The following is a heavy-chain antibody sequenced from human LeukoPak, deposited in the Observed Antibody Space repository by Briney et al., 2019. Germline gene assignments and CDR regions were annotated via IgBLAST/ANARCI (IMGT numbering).Heavy chain of an antibody. CDR1: GFTFSRSW. CDR3: ARDPGFSAFDI. J-gene: IGHJ3*02. CDR2: INKDGSVK. D-gene: IGHD6-25*01. V-gene: IGHV3-7*01. Sequence: GGSLRLSCAASGFTFSRSWMTWVRQAPGKGLEFVANINKDGSVKNYVDFVRGRFTISRDNAKNSLYLQMNSLRAEDTAVYYCARDPGFSAFDIWGQGTMVTVSS.